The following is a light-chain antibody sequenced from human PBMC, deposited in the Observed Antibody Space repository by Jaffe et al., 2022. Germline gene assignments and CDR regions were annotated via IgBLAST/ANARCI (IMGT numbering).Light chain of an antibody. Sequence: DIQMTQSPSSLSASVGDRVTITCRASQGIYTHLAWYQQKPGKVPKLLIYDASTLQSGVPSRFSGSGSGADFTLTISRLQPEDFATYYCQKYDTVPYTFGQGTKLEIK. CDR1: QGIYTH. CDR3: QKYDTVPYT. V-gene: IGKV1-27*01. J-gene: IGKJ2*01. CDR2: DAS.